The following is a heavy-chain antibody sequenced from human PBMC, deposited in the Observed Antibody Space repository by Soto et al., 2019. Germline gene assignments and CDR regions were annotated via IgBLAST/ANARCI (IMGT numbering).Heavy chain of an antibody. D-gene: IGHD3-3*01. CDR3: ARAPETPPIFGVVRPYFFDY. Sequence: QVQLQESGPGLVKPSQTLSLTCTVSGASISSGGSYWSWIRQRPGKGLEWIGYIFYSGSFYYTPSLKGRVMISPYTSKNQFSLRLTSVTAADTAVYYCARAPETPPIFGVVRPYFFDYWGQGTLVTVSS. CDR1: GASISSGGSY. J-gene: IGHJ4*02. V-gene: IGHV4-31*03. CDR2: IFYSGSF.